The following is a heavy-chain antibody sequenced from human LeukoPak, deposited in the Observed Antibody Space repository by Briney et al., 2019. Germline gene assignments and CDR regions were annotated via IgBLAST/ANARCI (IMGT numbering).Heavy chain of an antibody. V-gene: IGHV3-23*01. CDR1: GFTFYSYA. CDR3: AKDLVGVAGTGPADY. D-gene: IGHD6-19*01. CDR2: ISDSGAST. J-gene: IGHJ4*02. Sequence: GGSLRLSCAASGFTFYSYAMGWVRQAPGKGLEWVSGISDSGASTSYAHSVKDRFTISRDNSKNTMYLQMHSLRAEDTATYYCAKDLVGVAGTGPADYWGQGTLVTVSS.